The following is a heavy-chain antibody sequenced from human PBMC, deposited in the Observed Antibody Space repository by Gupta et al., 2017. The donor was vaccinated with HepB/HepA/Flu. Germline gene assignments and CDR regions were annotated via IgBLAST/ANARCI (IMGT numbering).Heavy chain of an antibody. J-gene: IGHJ6*02. CDR3: ARDRSYYNDREKYGMDV. V-gene: IGHV4-4*02. CDR1: GASIISGNW. CDR2: IYHSGTT. D-gene: IGHD3-10*01. Sequence: QVQPRESGAGIVLPSGTLSLTCTVSGASIISGNWWSWVRQPPGKGLEWIGEIYHSGTTNTNPSLRSRLTLSFDKSKNQFSLTVNNVTAADTAVYYCARDRSYYNDREKYGMDVWGQGTTVTVSS.